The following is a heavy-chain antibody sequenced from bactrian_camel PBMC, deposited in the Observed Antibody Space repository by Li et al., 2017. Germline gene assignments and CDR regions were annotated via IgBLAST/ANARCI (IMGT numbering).Heavy chain of an antibody. CDR3: ALDNQNTEGFCHMGAAFDN. Sequence: HVQLVESGGGSVQAGGSLKLSCTASEFIFSTSGMRWYRQAAGKERELVSRFRSDGTPTYGESVKGRFTTFEVNAEKTVYLQMNSLKPEDTAMYVCALDNQNTEGFCHMGAAFDNWGQGTQVTVS. CDR2: FRSDGTP. J-gene: IGHJ6*01. D-gene: IGHD3*01. CDR1: EFIFSTSG. V-gene: IGHV3S53*01.